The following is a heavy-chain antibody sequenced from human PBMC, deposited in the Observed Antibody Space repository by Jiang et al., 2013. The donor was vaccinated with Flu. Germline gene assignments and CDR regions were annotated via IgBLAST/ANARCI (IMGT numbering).Heavy chain of an antibody. D-gene: IGHD1-14*01. V-gene: IGHV4-59*13. Sequence: ETLSLTCTVSGSSISSYYWNWFRQSPRKGLEWVGYVYDIGSPSYSPSLKSRVTISVDTSKNQFSLRLNSVTAADTAVYYCAKSGAGFPYGTDVWGQGTTVFVSS. CDR1: GSSISSYY. CDR2: VYDIGSP. J-gene: IGHJ6*02. CDR3: AKSGAGFPYGTDV.